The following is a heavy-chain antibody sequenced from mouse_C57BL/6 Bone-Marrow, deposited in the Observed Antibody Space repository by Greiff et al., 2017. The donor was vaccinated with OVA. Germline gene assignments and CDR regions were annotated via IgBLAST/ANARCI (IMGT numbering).Heavy chain of an antibody. D-gene: IGHD4-1*01. CDR3: TRDVNWSWFAY. V-gene: IGHV1-15*01. CDR2: IAPETGGT. J-gene: IGHJ3*01. Sequence: VQLLQSGAELVRPGASVTLSCKASGYTFTDYEMHWVKQTPVHGLEWIGAIAPETGGTAYNQKFKGKAILTADKSSSTAYMELRSLTSEDAAVYYCTRDVNWSWFAYWGQGTLVTVSA. CDR1: GYTFTDYE.